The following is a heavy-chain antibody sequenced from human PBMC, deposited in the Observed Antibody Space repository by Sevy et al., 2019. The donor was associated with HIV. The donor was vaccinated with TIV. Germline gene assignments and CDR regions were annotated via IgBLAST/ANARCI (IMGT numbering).Heavy chain of an antibody. D-gene: IGHD6-13*01. CDR3: ARPSPRIAAAASAFYDN. J-gene: IGHJ4*02. CDR2: INGLGGST. V-gene: IGHV3-23*01. CDR1: GYYFSSYA. Sequence: GGSLRLSCVVSGYYFSSYAISWVRQAPGKGLELVSTINGLGGSTYYADSVKGRFTISSDNPKNTLFLQMINLRVDDTAIYYCARPSPRIAAAASAFYDNWGQGALVTVSS.